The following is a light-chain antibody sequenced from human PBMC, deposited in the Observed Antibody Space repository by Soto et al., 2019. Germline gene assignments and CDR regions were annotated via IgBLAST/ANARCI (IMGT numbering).Light chain of an antibody. V-gene: IGKV3-15*01. CDR3: PQYNNWPIT. CDR2: GAS. J-gene: IGKJ5*01. CDR1: QSVSSN. Sequence: EIVMTQSPATLSVSPGERATLACRASQSVSSNLAWYQQKPGQAPRLLIYGASTRATGIPARFSGRGSGTEFTLTISSLQSEDFAVYYCPQYNNWPITFGQGTRLEIK.